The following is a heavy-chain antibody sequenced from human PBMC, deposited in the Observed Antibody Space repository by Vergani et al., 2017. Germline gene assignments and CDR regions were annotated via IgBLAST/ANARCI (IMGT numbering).Heavy chain of an antibody. CDR3: AREHDFWSGYPEYFDY. V-gene: IGHV1-18*01. J-gene: IGHJ4*02. CDR2: IRTYNGNT. D-gene: IGHD3-3*01. CDR1: GYTFTSYG. Sequence: QVQLVQSGAEVKKPGASVKVSCKASGYTFTSYGISWVRQAPGQGLEWMGWIRTYNGNTNYAQKLQGRVTMTTDTSTSTAYMELRSLRCDDTAVYYCAREHDFWSGYPEYFDYWGQGTLVTVSS.